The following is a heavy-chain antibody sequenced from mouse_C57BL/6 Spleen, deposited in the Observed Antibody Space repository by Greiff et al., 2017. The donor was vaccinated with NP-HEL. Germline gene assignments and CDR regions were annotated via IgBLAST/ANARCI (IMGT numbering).Heavy chain of an antibody. CDR1: GYTFTSYW. Sequence: QVQLQQPGAELVRPGTSVKLSCKASGYTFTSYWMHWVKQRPGQGLEWIGVIDPSDSYTNYNQKFKGKATLTVDTSSSTAYMQLSSLTSEDSAVYYCARMEITTVFDYWGQGTTLTVSS. J-gene: IGHJ2*01. CDR3: ARMEITTVFDY. CDR2: IDPSDSYT. D-gene: IGHD1-1*01. V-gene: IGHV1-59*01.